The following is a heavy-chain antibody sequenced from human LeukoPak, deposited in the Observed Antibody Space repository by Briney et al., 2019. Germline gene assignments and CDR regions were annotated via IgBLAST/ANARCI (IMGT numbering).Heavy chain of an antibody. CDR3: ARIANSGYYLFDY. V-gene: IGHV4-59*01. CDR2: IFYSGST. D-gene: IGHD3-22*01. J-gene: IGHJ4*02. Sequence: SETLSLTCTVSGASISSYYWSWIRQPPGKGLEWIAYIFYSGSTNYNPSLKSRVTISVDTSKNQFSLKVNSVTAADTAVYYCARIANSGYYLFDYWGRGTLVTVSS. CDR1: GASISSYY.